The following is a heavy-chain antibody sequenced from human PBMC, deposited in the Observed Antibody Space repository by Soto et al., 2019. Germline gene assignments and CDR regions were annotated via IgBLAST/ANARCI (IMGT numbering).Heavy chain of an antibody. V-gene: IGHV3-66*01. CDR2: IYSGGST. Sequence: GGSLTLSRAASGFTSSRNYLNWVHQAPGKGLEWVSVIYSGGSTYYADSVKGRFTISRDNSKNTLYLQMNSLRAEDTAVYYCARGDSSGWYPFDYWGQGTLVTVSS. CDR1: GFTSSRNY. D-gene: IGHD6-19*01. CDR3: ARGDSSGWYPFDY. J-gene: IGHJ4*02.